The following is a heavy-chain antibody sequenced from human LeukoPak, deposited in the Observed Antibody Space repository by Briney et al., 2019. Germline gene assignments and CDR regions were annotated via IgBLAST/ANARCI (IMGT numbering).Heavy chain of an antibody. J-gene: IGHJ4*02. CDR2: IYYSGTT. CDR1: GGSTSSYY. Sequence: SETLSLTCTVSGGSTSSYYWSWVRQPPGKGLEWIGYIYYSGTTNYNPSLKSRVTISVDTSKNQFSLKLSSVTAADTAVYYCARGVYIAAAQYGYWGQGTLVTVSS. V-gene: IGHV4-59*01. D-gene: IGHD6-13*01. CDR3: ARGVYIAAAQYGY.